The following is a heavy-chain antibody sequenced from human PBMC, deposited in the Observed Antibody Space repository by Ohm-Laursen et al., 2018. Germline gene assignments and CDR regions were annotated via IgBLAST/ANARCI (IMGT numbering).Heavy chain of an antibody. V-gene: IGHV4-59*01. J-gene: IGHJ4*02. CDR1: GGSITSYY. CDR3: ARRWDWNESFDY. D-gene: IGHD1-1*01. Sequence: SETLSLTWDVSGGSITSYYWHWIRQPPGKGLEWIGYVDYSGNTRYNPSLKSRVTISVDTSKNQFSLNLGSVTAADTAVYYCARRWDWNESFDYWGQGTLVTVSS. CDR2: VDYSGNT.